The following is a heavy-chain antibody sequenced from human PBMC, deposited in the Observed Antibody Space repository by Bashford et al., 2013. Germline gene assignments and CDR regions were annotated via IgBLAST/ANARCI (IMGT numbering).Heavy chain of an antibody. CDR3: ARRDYDTSGYYLAY. Sequence: WVRQMPGKGLEWMGIFYPGDSHTRYSPSFQGQVTISADKSISSAYLQWSSLKASDTAIYYCARRDYDTSGYYLAYWGQGTLVTVSS. D-gene: IGHD3-22*01. CDR2: FYPGDSHT. V-gene: IGHV5-51*01. J-gene: IGHJ4*02.